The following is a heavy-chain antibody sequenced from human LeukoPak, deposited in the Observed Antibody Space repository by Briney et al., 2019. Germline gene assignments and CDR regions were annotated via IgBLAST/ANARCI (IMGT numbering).Heavy chain of an antibody. V-gene: IGHV1-69*13. D-gene: IGHD2-2*01. Sequence: ASVKVSCKASGGTFSSYAISWVRQAPGQGLEWMGGIIPVFGTANYAQKFQGRVTITADESTSIAYMELSSLRSEDTAVYYCARVSDRTTYGMDVWGQGTTVTVSS. CDR1: GGTFSSYA. CDR2: IIPVFGTA. J-gene: IGHJ6*02. CDR3: ARVSDRTTYGMDV.